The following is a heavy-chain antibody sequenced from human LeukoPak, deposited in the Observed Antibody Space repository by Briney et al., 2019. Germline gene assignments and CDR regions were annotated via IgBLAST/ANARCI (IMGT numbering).Heavy chain of an antibody. V-gene: IGHV4-39*01. D-gene: IGHD5-18*01. J-gene: IGHJ4*02. CDR2: IYYSGST. CDR3: ASRGYSYGYLFDY. CDR1: GGSISSSSYY. Sequence: PSETQSLTCTVSGGSISSSSYYWGWIRQPPGKGLEWIGRIYYSGSTYYNPSLKSRVTISVDTSKNQFSLKLSSVTAADTAVYYCASRGYSYGYLFDYWGQGTLVTVSS.